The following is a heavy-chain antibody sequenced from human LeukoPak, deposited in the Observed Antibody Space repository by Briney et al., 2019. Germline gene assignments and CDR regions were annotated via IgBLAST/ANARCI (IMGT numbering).Heavy chain of an antibody. Sequence: SETLSLTCAVYGGSISSYYWSWIRQPAGKGLEWIGRIYSGGSTNYNPSLKSRVTMSVDSSNNQFSLKLGSVTAADTAVFYCARENTGSYREFDYWGQGTLVTVSS. J-gene: IGHJ4*02. CDR1: GGSISSYY. CDR3: ARENTGSYREFDY. D-gene: IGHD1-26*01. V-gene: IGHV4-4*07. CDR2: IYSGGST.